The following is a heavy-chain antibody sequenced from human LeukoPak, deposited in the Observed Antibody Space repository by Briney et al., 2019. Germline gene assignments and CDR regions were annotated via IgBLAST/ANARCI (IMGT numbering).Heavy chain of an antibody. CDR1: GYTFTSYD. CDR2: MNPNSGNT. Sequence: ASVKVSCKASGYTFTSYDINWVRQATGQGPEWLGWMNPNSGNTGYAQKFQGRVTMTGNTSITTAYMELSSLRSEDTAVYYCARGILPFVGATPLGFDYWGQGTLVTVSS. J-gene: IGHJ4*02. V-gene: IGHV1-8*01. D-gene: IGHD1-26*01. CDR3: ARGILPFVGATPLGFDY.